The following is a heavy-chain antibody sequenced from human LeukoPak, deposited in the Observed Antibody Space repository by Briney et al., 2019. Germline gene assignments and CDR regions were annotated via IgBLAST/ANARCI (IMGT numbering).Heavy chain of an antibody. CDR3: TPVHGAGPVNFDY. J-gene: IGHJ4*02. CDR1: GFTFSSVW. V-gene: IGHV3-15*01. Sequence: PGGSLRLSCTASGFTFSSVWMTWVRQAPGKGLEWVGPIKSRTDGETTDYAAPVKGRFSISKDDSENTLYLQMNSLKNEDTAVYFCTPVHGAGPVNFDYWGQGSLVTVSS. CDR2: IKSRTDGETT. D-gene: IGHD3-16*01.